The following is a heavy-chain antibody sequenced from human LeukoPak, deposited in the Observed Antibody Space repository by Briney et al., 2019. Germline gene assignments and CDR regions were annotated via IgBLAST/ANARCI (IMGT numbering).Heavy chain of an antibody. Sequence: SVKVSCKASGGTFSSYAISWVRQAPGQGLEWMGRIIPIFGTANYAQKFQGRVTITTDESTSTAYTELSSLRSEDTAVYYCARVSEDYYDSSGYYPFDYWGQGTLVTVSS. CDR2: IIPIFGTA. D-gene: IGHD3-22*01. J-gene: IGHJ4*02. V-gene: IGHV1-69*05. CDR1: GGTFSSYA. CDR3: ARVSEDYYDSSGYYPFDY.